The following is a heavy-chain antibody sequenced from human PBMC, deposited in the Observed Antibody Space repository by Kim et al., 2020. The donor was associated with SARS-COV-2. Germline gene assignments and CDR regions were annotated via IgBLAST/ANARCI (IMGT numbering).Heavy chain of an antibody. V-gene: IGHV4-31*03. D-gene: IGHD6-13*01. CDR3: AREHSSSWAAMYNWFDP. CDR2: IYYSGST. J-gene: IGHJ5*02. CDR1: GGSISSGGYY. Sequence: SETLSLTCTVSGGSISSGGYYWSWIRQHPGKGLEWIGYIYYSGSTYYNPSLKSRVTISVDTSKNQFSLKLSSVTAADTAVYYCAREHSSSWAAMYNWFDPWGQGTLVTVSS.